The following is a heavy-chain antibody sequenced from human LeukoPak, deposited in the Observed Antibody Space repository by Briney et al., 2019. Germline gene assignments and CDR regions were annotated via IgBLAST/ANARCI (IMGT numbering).Heavy chain of an antibody. Sequence: TSETLSLTCTVSGGSISSYYWSWIRQPPGKGLEWIGYIYYSGSTNYNPSLKSRVTISVDTSKNQFSLKLSSVTAADTAVYYCARSEWEPPSGAFDIWGQGTMVTVSS. J-gene: IGHJ3*02. CDR1: GGSISSYY. CDR3: ARSEWEPPSGAFDI. CDR2: IYYSGST. V-gene: IGHV4-59*01. D-gene: IGHD1-26*01.